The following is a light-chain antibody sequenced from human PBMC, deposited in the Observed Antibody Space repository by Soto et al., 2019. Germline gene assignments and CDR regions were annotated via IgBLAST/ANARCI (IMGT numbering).Light chain of an antibody. Sequence: QSVLTQPHSVSGAPGQGVTISGTGSSSNIGAGYDVHWYQQLPGTAPKLLIYASNNRPSGVPDRFSGSKSGTSASLAITGLRAEDQADYYCQSSDSSLSGVIFGGGTKLTVL. CDR2: ASN. CDR3: QSSDSSLSGVI. CDR1: SSNIGAGYD. J-gene: IGLJ2*01. V-gene: IGLV1-40*01.